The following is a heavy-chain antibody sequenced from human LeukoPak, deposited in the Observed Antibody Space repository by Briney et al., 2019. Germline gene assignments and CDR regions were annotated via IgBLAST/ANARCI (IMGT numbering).Heavy chain of an antibody. J-gene: IGHJ4*02. D-gene: IGHD3-22*01. CDR1: GGSISSYY. Sequence: SETLSLTCTVSGGSISSYYWSWIRPPAGKGLEWIGRIYTSGSTNYNPSLKSRVTMSVDTSKNQFSLKLSSVTAADTAVYYCARGRYYDSSGYYGNYFDYWGQGTLVTVSS. V-gene: IGHV4-4*07. CDR2: IYTSGST. CDR3: ARGRYYDSSGYYGNYFDY.